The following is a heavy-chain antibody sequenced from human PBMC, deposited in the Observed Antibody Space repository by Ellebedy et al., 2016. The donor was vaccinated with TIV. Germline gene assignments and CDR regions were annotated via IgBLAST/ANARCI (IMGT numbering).Heavy chain of an antibody. CDR3: ARVGTSAVAGTRAPNFDY. V-gene: IGHV3-20*04. J-gene: IGHJ4*02. CDR2: INWNGGST. D-gene: IGHD6-19*01. Sequence: GESLKISCAASGFTVSSNYMSWVRQAPGKGLGWVSGINWNGGSTGYANSVKGRFTISRDNAKNSLYLQMNSMRAEDTALYYCARVGTSAVAGTRAPNFDYWGQGTLVTVSS. CDR1: GFTVSSNY.